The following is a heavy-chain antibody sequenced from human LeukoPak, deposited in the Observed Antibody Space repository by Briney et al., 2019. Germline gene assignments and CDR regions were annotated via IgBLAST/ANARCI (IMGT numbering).Heavy chain of an antibody. CDR1: GYTFTSNY. J-gene: IGHJ4*02. Sequence: ASVKVSCKASGYTFTSNYIHWVRQAPGQGLEWMGMIYPRDGSTSYAQKFQGRVTITADESTSTAYMELSSLRSGDTAVYYCARHDTAMDNDYWGQGTLVTVSS. D-gene: IGHD5-18*01. CDR2: IYPRDGST. CDR3: ARHDTAMDNDY. V-gene: IGHV1-46*01.